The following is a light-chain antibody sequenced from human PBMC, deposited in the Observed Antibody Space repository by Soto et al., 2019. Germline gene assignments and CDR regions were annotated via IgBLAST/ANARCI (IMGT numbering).Light chain of an antibody. J-gene: IGKJ1*01. V-gene: IGKV1-5*03. Sequence: DIEMTQSPSSLSASVGDRGTSTCRASQGIRRCLAWYQQKPGKAPRLLIYKASSLASGVPSRFRGSGSGTEFTLTISSLEPDDFATYYCQQYKTFGQGTKVDIK. CDR3: QQYKT. CDR1: QGIRRC. CDR2: KAS.